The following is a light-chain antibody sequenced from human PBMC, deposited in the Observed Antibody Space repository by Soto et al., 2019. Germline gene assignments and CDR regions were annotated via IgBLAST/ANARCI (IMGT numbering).Light chain of an antibody. CDR2: DVS. CDR1: ITDVGSSNY. Sequence: QSVLTQPASVSGSPGQLITISCTGTITDVGSSNYVSWYKQHPGKAPKLMIYDVSNRPSGVSNRFSGSKSGNTASLTISGLQAEDEADYYCSSYTTPTTWVFGGGTKVTVL. V-gene: IGLV2-14*01. J-gene: IGLJ2*01. CDR3: SSYTTPTTWV.